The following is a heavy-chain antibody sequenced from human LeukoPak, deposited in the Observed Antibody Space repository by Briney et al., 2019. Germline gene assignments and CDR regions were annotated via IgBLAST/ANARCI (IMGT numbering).Heavy chain of an antibody. CDR1: GFTFSSYG. V-gene: IGHV3-30*02. CDR2: IRYDGSNK. J-gene: IGHJ5*02. CDR3: ARELEKEDTFAFDP. Sequence: GGSLRLSCAASGFTFSSYGMHWVRQAPGKGLEWVAFIRYDGSNKYYADSVKGRFTISRDNSKNTLYLQMNSLRAEDTAVYYCARELEKEDTFAFDPWGQGTLVTVSS. D-gene: IGHD3-16*01.